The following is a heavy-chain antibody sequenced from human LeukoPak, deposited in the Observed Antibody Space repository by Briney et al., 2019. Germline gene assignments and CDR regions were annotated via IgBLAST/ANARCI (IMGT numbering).Heavy chain of an antibody. D-gene: IGHD5-18*01. CDR3: AKYIYSSGKSFNY. CDR1: GFTFSSYA. J-gene: IGHJ4*01. Sequence: GGSLRLSCAASGFTFSSYAMNWVRQAPGKGLEWVSTISSNVGNTYYADSVKGRFTLSRDNSKNTLYLQMNSLRAEDTAVYYCAKYIYSSGKSFNYWGQGILATVSS. CDR2: ISSNVGNT. V-gene: IGHV3-23*01.